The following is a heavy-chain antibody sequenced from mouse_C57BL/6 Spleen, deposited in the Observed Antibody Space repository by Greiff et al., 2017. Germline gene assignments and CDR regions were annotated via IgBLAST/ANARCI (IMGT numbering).Heavy chain of an antibody. CDR3: ARSHYYGSSGFAY. Sequence: VKLQQPGAELVKPGASVQLSCKASGYTFTSYWMHWVKQRPGQGLEWIGMIHPNSGSTNYNEKFKSKATLTVDKSSSTAYMQLSSLTSEDSAVYYCARSHYYGSSGFAYWGQGTLVTVSA. V-gene: IGHV1-64*01. J-gene: IGHJ3*01. CDR1: GYTFTSYW. D-gene: IGHD1-1*01. CDR2: IHPNSGST.